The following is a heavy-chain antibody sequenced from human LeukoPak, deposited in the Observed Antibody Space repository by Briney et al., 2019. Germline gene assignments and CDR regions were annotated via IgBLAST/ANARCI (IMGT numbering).Heavy chain of an antibody. Sequence: GRSLRLSCAASGFIFSSYGRHWVRQAPGKGLEWVAVIWYDGSGKQYADSVKGRFTISRDNSKNTLYLEMNSLRAEDTAVYYCARSYDSSGYYFRTVEYWGQGTLVTVSS. D-gene: IGHD3-22*01. CDR2: IWYDGSGK. CDR3: ARSYDSSGYYFRTVEY. V-gene: IGHV3-33*01. CDR1: GFIFSSYG. J-gene: IGHJ4*02.